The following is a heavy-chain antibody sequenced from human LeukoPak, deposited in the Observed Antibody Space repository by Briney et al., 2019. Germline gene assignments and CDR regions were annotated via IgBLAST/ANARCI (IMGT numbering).Heavy chain of an antibody. J-gene: IGHJ4*01. V-gene: IGHV1-2*02. CDR1: GYTFTGYY. CDR3: ARVGRGAAAGTPFDY. CDR2: INPNSGGT. D-gene: IGHD6-13*01. Sequence: ASVKVSCKASGYTFTGYYMHWVRQAPGQGLEWMGGINPNSGGTNYAQTYQGRVTMTRDTSISTAYMELSRLRSDDAAVYYCARVGRGAAAGTPFDYWGEGTLVTVSS.